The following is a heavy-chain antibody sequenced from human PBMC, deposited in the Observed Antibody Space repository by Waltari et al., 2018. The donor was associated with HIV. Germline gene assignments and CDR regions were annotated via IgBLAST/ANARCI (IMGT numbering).Heavy chain of an antibody. J-gene: IGHJ4*02. CDR2: IYYSGTT. D-gene: IGHD3-9*01. CDR3: ARGREYFDA. Sequence: QVQLQESGPGLMKPSQILSLMCTVSGDSVGNGSYYWAWIRQSRAKGLEWIGYIYYSGTTYDSPSLESRISMSVDTSKNQFSLKLTSVTAADTAIYFCARGREYFDAWGQGTLVTVSS. CDR1: GDSVGNGSYY. V-gene: IGHV4-31*03.